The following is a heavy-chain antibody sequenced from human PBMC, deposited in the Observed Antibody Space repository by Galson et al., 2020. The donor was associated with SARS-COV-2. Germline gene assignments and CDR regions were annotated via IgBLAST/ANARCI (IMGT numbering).Heavy chain of an antibody. J-gene: IGHJ5*01. V-gene: IGHV4-59*08. CDR3: ARQGYGSGSADNWFTT. CDR1: GGSISDYY. Sequence: ASETLSLTCTVSGGSISDYYWSWIRQSPGKGLEWIVYIYYSENTIYNPSLKSRVTISVDTSKNQFSLHMSSVTAADTGVYFCARQGYGSGSADNWFTTLGPGTLFTFSS. CDR2: IYYSENT. D-gene: IGHD3-10*01.